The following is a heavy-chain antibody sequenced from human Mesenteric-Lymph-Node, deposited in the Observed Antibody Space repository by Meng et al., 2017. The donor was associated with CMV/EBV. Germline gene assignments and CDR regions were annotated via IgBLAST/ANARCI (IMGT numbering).Heavy chain of an antibody. J-gene: IGHJ6*02. CDR2: ISYDGSNK. Sequence: GGSLRLSCAASGFTFSSYAMHWVRQAPGKGLEWVAVISYDGSNKYYADSVKGRFTISRDNSKNTLYLQMNSLRAEDTAVYYCARVPGYYYYGMDVWGQGTTVTVSS. CDR3: ARVPGYYYYGMDV. V-gene: IGHV3-30*04. CDR1: GFTFSSYA.